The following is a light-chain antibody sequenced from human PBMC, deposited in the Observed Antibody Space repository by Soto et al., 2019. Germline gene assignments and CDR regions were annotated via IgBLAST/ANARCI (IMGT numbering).Light chain of an antibody. CDR2: GKT. Sequence: QSVLTQPPSLSGAPGQRVTISCTGSSSYIGAGFDVHWYQHLPGTAPKLLIYGKTNRPSGVPGRFSGSKSGTSASLVITGLQAEDEADYYCQSYENSRTGFYVFGTGTKVTVL. J-gene: IGLJ1*01. CDR1: SSYIGAGFD. V-gene: IGLV1-40*01. CDR3: QSYENSRTGFYV.